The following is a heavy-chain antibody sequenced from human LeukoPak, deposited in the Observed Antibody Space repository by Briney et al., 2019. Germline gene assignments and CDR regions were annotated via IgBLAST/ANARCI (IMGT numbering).Heavy chain of an antibody. J-gene: IGHJ4*02. Sequence: GRPLRLSCAASGFTFSSYGMHWVRQAPGKGLEWVAVISYDGSNKYYADSVKGRFTISRDNSKNTLYLQMNSLRTEDTAVYYCARRWSFDYWGQGTLVTVSS. V-gene: IGHV3-30*03. CDR2: ISYDGSNK. CDR3: ARRWSFDY. CDR1: GFTFSSYG. D-gene: IGHD6-13*01.